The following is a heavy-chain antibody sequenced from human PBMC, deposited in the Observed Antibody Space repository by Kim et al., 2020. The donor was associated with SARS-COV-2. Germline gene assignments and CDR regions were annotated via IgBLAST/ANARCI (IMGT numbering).Heavy chain of an antibody. Sequence: GGSLRLSCAASGFTFSDYYMSWIRQAPGKGLEWVSYISSSSSYTNYADSVKGRFTISRDNANNSLYLQMNSLRAEDTAVYYCARARRARPVGYSYGYYGMDVWRQATTVTVS. CDR3: ARARRARPVGYSYGYYGMDV. V-gene: IGHV3-11*06. J-gene: IGHJ6*02. CDR2: ISSSSSYT. D-gene: IGHD5-18*01. CDR1: GFTFSDYY.